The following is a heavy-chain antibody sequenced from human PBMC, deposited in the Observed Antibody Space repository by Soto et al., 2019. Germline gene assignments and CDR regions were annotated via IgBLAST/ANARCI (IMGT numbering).Heavy chain of an antibody. CDR1: GFTFSSYA. CDR3: ARDGPRRVGATSYYYYGMDV. J-gene: IGHJ6*02. V-gene: IGHV3-30-3*01. D-gene: IGHD1-26*01. CDR2: ISYDGSNK. Sequence: QVQLVESGGGVVQPGRSLRLSCAASGFTFSSYAMHWVRQAPGKGLEWVAVISYDGSNKYYADSVKGRFTISRDNSKNTLYLQMNSLRAEDMAVYYCARDGPRRVGATSYYYYGMDVWGQGTTVTVSS.